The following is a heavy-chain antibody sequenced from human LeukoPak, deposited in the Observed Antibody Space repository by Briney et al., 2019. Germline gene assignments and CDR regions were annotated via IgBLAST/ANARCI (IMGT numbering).Heavy chain of an antibody. CDR3: ARDGANYDILTGYQVGYYMDV. Sequence: SETLSLTCTVSGYSISSGYYWGWIRQPPGKGLEWIGSIYHSGSTYYNPSLKSRVTISVDTSKNQFSLKLSSVTAADTAVYYCARDGANYDILTGYQVGYYMDVWGKGTTVTISS. V-gene: IGHV4-38-2*02. D-gene: IGHD3-9*01. CDR1: GYSISSGYY. CDR2: IYHSGST. J-gene: IGHJ6*03.